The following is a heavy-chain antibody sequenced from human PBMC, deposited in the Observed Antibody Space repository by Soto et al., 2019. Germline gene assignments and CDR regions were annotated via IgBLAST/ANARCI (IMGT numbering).Heavy chain of an antibody. CDR3: ARWERWLQLGVYFDY. J-gene: IGHJ4*02. D-gene: IGHD1-1*01. CDR2: IYHSGST. Sequence: SETLSLTCAVSGGSISSSNWWSWVRQPPGKGLEWIGEIYHSGSTNYNPSLKSRVTISVDKSKNQFSLKLSSVTAADTAVYYCARWERWLQLGVYFDYWGQGTLVTVSS. V-gene: IGHV4-4*02. CDR1: GGSISSSNW.